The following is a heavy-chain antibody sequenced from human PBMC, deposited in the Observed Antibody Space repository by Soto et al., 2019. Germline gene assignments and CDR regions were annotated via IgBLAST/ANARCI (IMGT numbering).Heavy chain of an antibody. Sequence: PGGSLRLSCAASGFTFSNYPMSWVRQAPGKGLEWVSTITPGGGVTDSADSVKGRFTISRDNSKNTLFLQMNSLRAEDAAVYYCATGLTGWGYGMDVWGQGATVTVSS. J-gene: IGHJ6*02. V-gene: IGHV3-23*01. CDR3: ATGLTGWGYGMDV. D-gene: IGHD3-9*01. CDR2: ITPGGGVT. CDR1: GFTFSNYP.